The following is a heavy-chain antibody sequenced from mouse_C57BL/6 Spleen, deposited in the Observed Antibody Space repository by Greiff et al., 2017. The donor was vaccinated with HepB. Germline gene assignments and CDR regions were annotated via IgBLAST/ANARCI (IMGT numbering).Heavy chain of an antibody. J-gene: IGHJ4*01. CDR2: IYPSDSET. CDR1: GYTFTSYW. CDR3: ARPWGYGGAMDY. D-gene: IGHD3-1*01. V-gene: IGHV1-61*01. Sequence: QVQLQQPGAELVRPGSSVKLSCKASGYTFTSYWMDWVKQRPGQGLEWIGNIYPSDSETHYNQKFKDKATLPVDKSSSTAYMQLSSLTSEDSAVYYCARPWGYGGAMDYWGQGTSGTVSS.